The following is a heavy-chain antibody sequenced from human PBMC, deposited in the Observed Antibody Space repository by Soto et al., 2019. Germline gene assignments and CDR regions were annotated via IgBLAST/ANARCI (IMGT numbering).Heavy chain of an antibody. D-gene: IGHD5-12*01. V-gene: IGHV3-11*05. CDR1: GFTFSDYY. Sequence: QVQLGESGGGLVKPGGSLRLSCAASGFTFSDYYMSWIRQAPGKGLEWVSYISSSSVYTNYADAVKGRFTISRDNAKKSLYLQMNSLRAEDTAVYYCAWASRDIDCFDYWGQGTLVTVSS. CDR2: ISSSSVYT. J-gene: IGHJ4*02. CDR3: AWASRDIDCFDY.